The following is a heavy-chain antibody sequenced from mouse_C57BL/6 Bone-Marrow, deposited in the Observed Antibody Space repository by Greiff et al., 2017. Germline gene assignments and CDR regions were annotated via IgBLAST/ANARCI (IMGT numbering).Heavy chain of an antibody. V-gene: IGHV5-6*01. J-gene: IGHJ4*01. Sequence: EVKLVESGGDLVKPGGSLKLSCAASGFTFSSYGMSWVRQTPDKRLEWVATISSGGSYTYYPDSVKGRFTISRDNAKNTLYLQMSSLKSEDTAIPGSFYAMDYWGQGTSVTVSS. CDR1: GFTFSSYG. CDR2: ISSGGSYT. CDR3: FYAMDY.